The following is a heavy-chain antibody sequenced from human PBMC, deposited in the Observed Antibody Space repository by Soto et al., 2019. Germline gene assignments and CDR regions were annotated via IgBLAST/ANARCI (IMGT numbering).Heavy chain of an antibody. D-gene: IGHD3-10*01. J-gene: IGHJ4*02. Sequence: PEESLTISCQASGYSFTAFWLAWVLQTPGKALEWLGAINDEDSETKYNPSFEGQVIISVDKSLRTAYLHWRSLKASDSALYFCARHRQYVGSGVHYWGQGTLVTVSS. V-gene: IGHV5-51*01. CDR2: INDEDSET. CDR1: GYSFTAFW. CDR3: ARHRQYVGSGVHY.